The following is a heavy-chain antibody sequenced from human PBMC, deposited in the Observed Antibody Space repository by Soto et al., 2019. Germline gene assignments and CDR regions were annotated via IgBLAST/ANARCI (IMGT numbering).Heavy chain of an antibody. D-gene: IGHD3-16*01. CDR2: INSGNGKT. CDR1: GYTFTSYA. Sequence: QVQLVQSGAEVAKPGASVKVSCRASGYTFTSYALFWVRQAPGQRLQWVGWINSGNGKTKYSQTFQDRVTMTRDTSASTVYMELSSLRSEDTAVYYCARGLWGDVVEWYSDLWGRGTLVTVSP. CDR3: ARGLWGDVVEWYSDL. J-gene: IGHJ2*01. V-gene: IGHV1-3*01.